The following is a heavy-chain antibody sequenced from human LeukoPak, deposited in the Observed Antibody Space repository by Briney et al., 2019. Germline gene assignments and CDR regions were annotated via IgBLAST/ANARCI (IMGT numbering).Heavy chain of an antibody. J-gene: IGHJ4*02. V-gene: IGHV4-4*02. CDR1: LDSTTSNF. D-gene: IGHD3-3*01. CDR3: AREIFGGYNPGAY. CDR2: IHRSGSP. Sequence: PSETLSVTRTVSLDSTTSNFWSWVRQPPGKGLEWIGEIHRSGSPNYNPSLQSRVTISIDRSRNQIALELSSVTAADTAVYYCAREIFGGYNPGAYWGQGILVTISS.